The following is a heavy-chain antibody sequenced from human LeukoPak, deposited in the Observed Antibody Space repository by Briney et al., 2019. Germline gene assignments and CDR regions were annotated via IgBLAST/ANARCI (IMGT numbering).Heavy chain of an antibody. CDR2: ISSSGSTI. CDR1: GFTFSDYY. V-gene: IGHV3-11*01. Sequence: GGSLRLSCAASGFTFSDYYMSWIRQAPGRGLEWVSYISSSGSTIYYADSVKGRFTISRDNAKNSLYLQMNSLRAEDTAVYYCARDRLRIFGVVTYMFDYWGQGTLVTVSS. J-gene: IGHJ4*02. CDR3: ARDRLRIFGVVTYMFDY. D-gene: IGHD3-3*01.